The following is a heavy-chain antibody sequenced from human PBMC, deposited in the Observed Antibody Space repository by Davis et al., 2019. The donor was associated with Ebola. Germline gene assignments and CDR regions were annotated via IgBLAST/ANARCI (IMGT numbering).Heavy chain of an antibody. CDR1: GGSISSYY. D-gene: IGHD6-13*01. V-gene: IGHV4-4*07. CDR3: ARGSSSWYWFDP. J-gene: IGHJ5*02. CDR2: IYTSGST. Sequence: SETLSLTCTVSGGSISSYYWSWIRQPAGKGLEWIGRIYTSGSTNYNPSLKSRVTISVDTSKNQFSLKVSSVTAADTAVYYCARGSSSWYWFDPWGQGTLVTVSS.